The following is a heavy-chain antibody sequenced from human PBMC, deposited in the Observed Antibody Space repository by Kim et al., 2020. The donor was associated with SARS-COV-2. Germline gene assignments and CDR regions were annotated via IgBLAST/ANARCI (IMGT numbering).Heavy chain of an antibody. CDR2: IWYDGSNK. D-gene: IGHD3-10*01. J-gene: IGHJ4*02. V-gene: IGHV3-33*01. CDR1: GFTFSSYG. Sequence: GGSLRLSCAASGFTFSSYGMHWVRQAPGKGLEWVAVIWYDGSNKYYADSVTGRFTISRDNSKNTLYLQMNSLRAEDTAVYYCARAGYYYVSGSYYHPPDYWGQGTLVTVSS. CDR3: ARAGYYYVSGSYYHPPDY.